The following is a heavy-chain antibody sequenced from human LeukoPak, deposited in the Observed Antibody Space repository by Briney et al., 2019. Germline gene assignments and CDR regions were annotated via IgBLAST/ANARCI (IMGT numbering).Heavy chain of an antibody. CDR1: GYTFTSYA. CDR2: INAGNGNT. CDR3: ARVVGYCSSTSCGGRYGMDV. Sequence: ASVKVSCKASGYTFTSYAMHWVRQAPGQRLEWMGWINAGNGNTKYSQKFQGSVTITRDTSASTAYMELSSLRSEDTAVYYCARVVGYCSSTSCGGRYGMDVWGQGTTVTVSS. D-gene: IGHD2-2*01. J-gene: IGHJ6*02. V-gene: IGHV1-3*01.